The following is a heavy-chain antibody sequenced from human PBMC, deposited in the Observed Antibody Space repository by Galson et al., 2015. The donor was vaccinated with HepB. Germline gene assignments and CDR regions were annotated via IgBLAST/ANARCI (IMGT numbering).Heavy chain of an antibody. Sequence: SVKVSCKASGYTFTGYYMHWVRQAPGQGLEWMGWINPNSGGTNYAQKFQGRVTMTRDTSISTAYMELSRLRSDDTAVYYCAREPYYDSSGLFDYCGQGTLGTVSS. CDR2: INPNSGGT. V-gene: IGHV1-2*02. D-gene: IGHD3-22*01. J-gene: IGHJ4*02. CDR3: AREPYYDSSGLFDY. CDR1: GYTFTGYY.